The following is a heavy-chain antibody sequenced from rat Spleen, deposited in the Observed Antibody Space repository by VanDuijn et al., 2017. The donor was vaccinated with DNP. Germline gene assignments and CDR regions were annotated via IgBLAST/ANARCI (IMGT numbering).Heavy chain of an antibody. Sequence: EVQLVESGGGLVQPGRSMKLSCAASGFTFSSFPMAWVRQAPTKGLEWVATISTSGGSTYYRDSVKGRFTISRDNAKSTLYLQMNSLRSEDTATYYCATEDYGYPFAYWGQGVMVTVSS. CDR1: GFTFSSFP. CDR2: ISTSGGST. V-gene: IGHV5-46*01. CDR3: ATEDYGYPFAY. J-gene: IGHJ2*01. D-gene: IGHD1-6*01.